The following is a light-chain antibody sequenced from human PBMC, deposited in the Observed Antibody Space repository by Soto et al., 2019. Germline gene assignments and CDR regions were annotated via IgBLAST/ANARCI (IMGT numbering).Light chain of an antibody. CDR3: QKYYSTPWT. V-gene: IGKV4-1*01. Sequence: DIVMTQSPDSLAVSLGERATINCKSSQNILYSSNNKNYLAWYQQKPGQPPKMLIYWTSTRESGVPDRFSGSGSGTDFTITIIRLQAEDGAVYYCQKYYSTPWTFGQGTKVEIK. J-gene: IGKJ1*01. CDR2: WTS. CDR1: QNILYSSNNKNY.